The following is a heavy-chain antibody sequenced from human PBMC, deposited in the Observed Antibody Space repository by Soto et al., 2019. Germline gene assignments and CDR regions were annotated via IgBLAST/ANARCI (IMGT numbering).Heavy chain of an antibody. J-gene: IGHJ6*02. CDR1: GFTFSSYA. D-gene: IGHD1-7*01. V-gene: IGHV3-23*01. Sequence: GGSLRISRAASGFTFSSYAMSGVRQAPGKGLEWVSAISGSGGSTYYADTVKSRFPISRDNSKNTLYLQMNSRRAEDKAVYYCAKDHFWNYAVSMDVWGQGTTVTVSS. CDR3: AKDHFWNYAVSMDV. CDR2: ISGSGGST.